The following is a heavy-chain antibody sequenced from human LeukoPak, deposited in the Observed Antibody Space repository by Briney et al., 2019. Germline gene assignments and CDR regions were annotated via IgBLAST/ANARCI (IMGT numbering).Heavy chain of an antibody. Sequence: SQTLSLTCAVSGGSMSSGGYSWSCIRQPPGKGLEWIGNIYHSGSTYCSPSLKSRVTISVDRSKSQFSLKLSSVTAADTAVYYCAREVTTAQHFDYWGQGTLVTVSS. V-gene: IGHV4-30-2*01. CDR1: GGSMSSGGYS. CDR2: IYHSGST. J-gene: IGHJ4*02. D-gene: IGHD4-17*01. CDR3: AREVTTAQHFDY.